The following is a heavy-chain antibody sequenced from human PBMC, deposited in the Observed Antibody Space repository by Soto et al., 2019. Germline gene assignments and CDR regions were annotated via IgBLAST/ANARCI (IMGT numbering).Heavy chain of an antibody. CDR1: GGTFSSYT. V-gene: IGHV1-69*02. J-gene: IGHJ6*02. Sequence: QVQLVQSGAEVKKPGSSVKVSCKASGGTFSSYTISWVRQAPGQGLEWMGRIIPILGIANYAQKIQGRVTITAYKSTSTAYMGLSRLSSEDTAVYYCSSRYCSGGSCYSGRYNCVMDVRGQGTTVTVSS. CDR3: SSRYCSGGSCYSGRYNCVMDV. CDR2: IIPILGIA. D-gene: IGHD2-15*01.